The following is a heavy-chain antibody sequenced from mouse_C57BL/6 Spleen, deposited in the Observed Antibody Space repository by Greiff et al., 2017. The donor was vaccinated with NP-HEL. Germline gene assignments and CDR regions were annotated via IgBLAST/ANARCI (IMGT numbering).Heavy chain of an antibody. CDR1: GFSFNTYA. CDR3: VRHSGYLYYYAMDY. CDR2: IRSKSNNYAT. J-gene: IGHJ4*01. Sequence: EVQLVESGGGLVQPKGSLKLSCAASGFSFNTYAMNWVRQAPGKGLEWVARIRSKSNNYATYYADSVKDRFTISRDDSESMLYLQMNNLKTEDTAMYYCVRHSGYLYYYAMDYWGQGTSVTVSS. V-gene: IGHV10-1*01. D-gene: IGHD2-2*01.